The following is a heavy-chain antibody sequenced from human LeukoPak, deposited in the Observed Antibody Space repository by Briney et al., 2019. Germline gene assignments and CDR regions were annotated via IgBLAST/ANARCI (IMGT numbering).Heavy chain of an antibody. D-gene: IGHD3-22*01. CDR3: ARVRAYYYDRRFDP. CDR1: GGSFSGYY. J-gene: IGHJ5*02. V-gene: IGHV4-34*01. CDR2: INHSGST. Sequence: SETLSLTCAVYGGSFSGYYWSWIRQPPGKGLEWIGEINHSGSTNYNPSLKSRVTISVDTSKNQFSLKLSSVTAADTAVYYCARVRAYYYDRRFDPWGQGTLVTVSS.